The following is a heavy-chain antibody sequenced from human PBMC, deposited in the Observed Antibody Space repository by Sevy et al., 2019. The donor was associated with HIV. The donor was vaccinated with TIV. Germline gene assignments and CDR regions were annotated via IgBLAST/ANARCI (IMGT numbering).Heavy chain of an antibody. CDR2: VSVTGRST. V-gene: IGHV3-23*01. CDR1: GFTFSSYA. Sequence: GGSLILSCAASGFTFSSYAMNWVRQAPGKGLDWVSSVSVTGRSTYYADSVEGRFTISRDNSKSTLYLQMNSLRADDTAVYYCAKGYCSGGSCPRDYYYGMDVWGQGTTVTVSS. J-gene: IGHJ6*02. D-gene: IGHD2-15*01. CDR3: AKGYCSGGSCPRDYYYGMDV.